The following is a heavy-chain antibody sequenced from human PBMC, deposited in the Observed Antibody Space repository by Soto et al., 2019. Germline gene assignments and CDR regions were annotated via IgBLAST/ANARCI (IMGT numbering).Heavy chain of an antibody. D-gene: IGHD2-15*01. Sequence: QVQLVQSGAEVKKPGSSVKVSCKASGGTFSSYAISWVRQAPGQGLEWMGGNIPIFGTANYAQKFQGRVTITADESTSTAYMELSSLRSEDTAVYYCASGGPKDIVVVGKPYYYYGMDVWGQGTTVTVSS. CDR1: GGTFSSYA. CDR3: ASGGPKDIVVVGKPYYYYGMDV. CDR2: NIPIFGTA. V-gene: IGHV1-69*12. J-gene: IGHJ6*02.